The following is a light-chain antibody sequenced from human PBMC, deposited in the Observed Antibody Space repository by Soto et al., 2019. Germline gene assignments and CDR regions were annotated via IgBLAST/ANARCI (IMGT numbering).Light chain of an antibody. Sequence: EIVLTQSPGTLSLSPGERATLSCRASQSVSSSFLAWYQQKPGQAPRLLIYGASSRGTGIPDRFSGSESGTDFTLTISRLEPEDDAVYYCQQYGSSPLTFGGGTKVEIK. CDR1: QSVSSSF. V-gene: IGKV3-20*01. CDR2: GAS. CDR3: QQYGSSPLT. J-gene: IGKJ4*01.